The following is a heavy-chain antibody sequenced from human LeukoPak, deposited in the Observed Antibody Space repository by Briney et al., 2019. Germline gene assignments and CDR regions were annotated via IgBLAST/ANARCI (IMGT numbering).Heavy chain of an antibody. J-gene: IGHJ4*02. D-gene: IGHD3-22*01. Sequence: PSETLSLTCAVYGGSFTDYYWTWIRQSPENGLEWIGEITHRGSTKYNSSLKSRVTMSVDTSKNQFSLKLTSVTAADTAVYYCARLVLHQTPSESSGWSRVARAYFDSWGQGTLLTVSS. CDR1: GGSFTDYY. V-gene: IGHV4-34*01. CDR3: ARLVLHQTPSESSGWSRVARAYFDS. CDR2: ITHRGST.